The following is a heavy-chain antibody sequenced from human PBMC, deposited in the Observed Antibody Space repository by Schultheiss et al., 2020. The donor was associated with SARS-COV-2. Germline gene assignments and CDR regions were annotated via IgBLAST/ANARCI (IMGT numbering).Heavy chain of an antibody. Sequence: SVKVSCKASGYTFTSYYMHWVRQAPGQGLEWMGRIIPILGIANYAQKFQGRVTITADKSTSTAYMELSSLRSEDTAVYYCARGMTYYYDSSGYQPFDYWGQGTLVTVSS. CDR3: ARGMTYYYDSSGYQPFDY. CDR1: GYTFTSYY. J-gene: IGHJ4*02. D-gene: IGHD3-22*01. CDR2: IIPILGIA. V-gene: IGHV1-69*04.